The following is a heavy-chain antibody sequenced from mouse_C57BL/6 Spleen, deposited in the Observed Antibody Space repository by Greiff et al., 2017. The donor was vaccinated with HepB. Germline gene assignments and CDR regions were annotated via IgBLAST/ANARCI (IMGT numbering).Heavy chain of an antibody. Sequence: VKLQQPGAELVMPGASVKLSCKASGYTFTSYWMHWVKQRPGQGLEWIGEIDPSDSYTNYNQKFKGKSTLTVDKSSSTAYMQLSSLTSEDSAVYYCARGRGDYDGSRRGYVDVWGTGTTVTVSS. V-gene: IGHV1-69*01. CDR3: ARGRGDYDGSRRGYVDV. CDR1: GYTFTSYW. CDR2: IDPSDSYT. D-gene: IGHD1-1*01. J-gene: IGHJ1*03.